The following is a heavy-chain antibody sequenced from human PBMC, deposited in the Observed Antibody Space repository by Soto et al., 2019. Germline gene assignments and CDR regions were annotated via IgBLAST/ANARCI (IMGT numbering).Heavy chain of an antibody. J-gene: IGHJ6*02. CDR2: ISAYNGNT. CDR1: GYTFTSYG. V-gene: IGHV1-18*04. D-gene: IGHD1-1*01. Sequence: XSVKVSYRASGYTFTSYGIRLVRQAPGQGLEWMGWISAYNGNTNYSQKLQGRVTMTTDTSTSTAYMELRSLRSDDTAVYYCATQIRLERGMDVWGQGTTVTVSS. CDR3: ATQIRLERGMDV.